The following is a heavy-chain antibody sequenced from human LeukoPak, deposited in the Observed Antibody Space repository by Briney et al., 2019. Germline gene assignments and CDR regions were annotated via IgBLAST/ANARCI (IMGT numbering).Heavy chain of an antibody. CDR2: INHSGST. J-gene: IGHJ4*02. CDR1: GGSFSGYY. CDR3: ARATNYDILTGYLGSIDY. D-gene: IGHD3-9*01. V-gene: IGHV4-34*01. Sequence: PSETLSLTCAVYGGSFSGYYWSWIRQPPGKGLEWIGEINHSGSTNYNPSLKSRVTISVDTSKNQFSLKLSSVTAADTAVYYCARATNYDILTGYLGSIDYWGQGTLVTVST.